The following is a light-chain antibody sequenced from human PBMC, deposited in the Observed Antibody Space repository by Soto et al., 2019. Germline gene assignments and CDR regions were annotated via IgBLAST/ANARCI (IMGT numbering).Light chain of an antibody. Sequence: QSVLTQPPSVSEAPRQRVTISCSGSRSNIGDNAVNWYQQLPGKAPKLLIYYDDLLPSGVSDRFSGSKSGTSASLAISGVQSQDEADYNCAALDDSLNGWVFGGGTKVTVL. CDR2: YDD. CDR1: RSNIGDNA. J-gene: IGLJ3*02. CDR3: AALDDSLNGWV. V-gene: IGLV1-36*01.